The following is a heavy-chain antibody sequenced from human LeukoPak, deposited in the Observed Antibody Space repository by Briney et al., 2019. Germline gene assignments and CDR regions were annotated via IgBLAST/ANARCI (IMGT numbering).Heavy chain of an antibody. CDR3: ARAGGYFDWLLQYYFDY. CDR1: GFTFSSYE. Sequence: GGSLRLSCAASGFTFSSYEMNWVRQAPGKGLEWVSYISSSGSTIYYADSVKGRFTISRDNAKNSLYLQMNSLRAEDTAVYYCARAGGYFDWLLQYYFDYWGQGTLVTVSS. V-gene: IGHV3-48*03. J-gene: IGHJ4*02. CDR2: ISSSGSTI. D-gene: IGHD3-9*01.